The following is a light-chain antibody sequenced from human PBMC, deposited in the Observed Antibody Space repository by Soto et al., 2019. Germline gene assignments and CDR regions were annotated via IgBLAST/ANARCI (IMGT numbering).Light chain of an antibody. J-gene: IGLJ2*01. V-gene: IGLV1-51*01. CDR3: GTWDSSLSSLV. Sequence: QSVLTQPPSVSAAPGQKVTTSCSGSSSNIGNNYVSWYQQFPGTAPKLLIYDNNRRPSGIPDRFSGSKSGTSATLGITGLQTGDEADYYCGTWDSSLSSLVFGGGTKLTVL. CDR2: DNN. CDR1: SSNIGNNY.